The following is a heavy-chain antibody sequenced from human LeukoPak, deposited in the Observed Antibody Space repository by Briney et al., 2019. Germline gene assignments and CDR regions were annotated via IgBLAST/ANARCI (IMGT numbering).Heavy chain of an antibody. D-gene: IGHD3-22*01. V-gene: IGHV4-34*01. J-gene: IGHJ4*02. CDR1: GDSLNNRY. CDR3: TSGTDSRKLGY. CDR2: IHAVEGT. Sequence: PSQTLSLTCTVSGDSLNNRYWDWIRQPPGKGLEWIGEIHAVEGTNYNPSLRSRVTVSLDTSKNQFSLKMSSATAADTAVYYCTSGTDSRKLGYWGQGTLVTVSS.